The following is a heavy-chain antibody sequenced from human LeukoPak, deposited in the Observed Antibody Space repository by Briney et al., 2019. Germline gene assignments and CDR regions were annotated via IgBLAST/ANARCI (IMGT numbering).Heavy chain of an antibody. J-gene: IGHJ4*02. CDR3: ARDSVGATAFDY. Sequence: ASVKVSCKASGYSFTNYDINWVRQATGQGLEWMGWMNPKSGDTGYSQKFQGRVFITRDTSINTAYMELSSLGSDDTAVYYCARDSVGATAFDYWGQGTLVTVSS. V-gene: IGHV1-8*03. D-gene: IGHD1-26*01. CDR1: GYSFTNYD. CDR2: MNPKSGDT.